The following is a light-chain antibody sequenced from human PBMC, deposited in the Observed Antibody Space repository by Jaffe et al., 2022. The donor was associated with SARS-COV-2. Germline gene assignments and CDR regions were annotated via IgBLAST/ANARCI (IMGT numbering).Light chain of an antibody. J-gene: IGLJ1*01. V-gene: IGLV2-8*01. CDR1: SSDVGGYNY. CDR2: EVS. Sequence: QSALTQPPSASGSPGQSVTISCTGTSSDVGGYNYVSWYQQHPGKAPKLMIYEVSKRPSGVPDRFSGSKSGNTASLTVSGLQAEDEADYYCSSYAGSNNLPSYVFGTGTKVTVL. CDR3: SSYAGSNNLPSYV.